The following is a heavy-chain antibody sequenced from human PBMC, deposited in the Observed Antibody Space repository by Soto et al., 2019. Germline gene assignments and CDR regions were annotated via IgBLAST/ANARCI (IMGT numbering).Heavy chain of an antibody. CDR2: TYYRSKWYN. CDR3: ARASIEQQLVRGGYYYYYYMDV. CDR1: GDSVSSNSAA. Sequence: KQSQTLSLTCAISGDSVSSNSAAWNWIRQSPSRGLEWLGRTYYRSKWYNDYAVSVKSRITINPDTSKNQFSLQLNSVTPEDTAVYYCARASIEQQLVRGGYYYYYYMDVWGKGTTVTVSS. J-gene: IGHJ6*03. D-gene: IGHD6-13*01. V-gene: IGHV6-1*01.